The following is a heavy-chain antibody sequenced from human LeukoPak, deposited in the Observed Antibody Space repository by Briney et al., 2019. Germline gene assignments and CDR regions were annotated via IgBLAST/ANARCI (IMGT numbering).Heavy chain of an antibody. J-gene: IGHJ6*03. CDR3: ARLVVVPAAGLYYYYYMDV. V-gene: IGHV4-4*07. Sequence: PSDTLSLTCTVSGGSISSYYWSWIRQPAGKGLEWIGRIYTSGSTNYNPSLKSRVTISVDKSKNQFSLKLSSVTAADTAVYYCARLVVVPAAGLYYYYYMDVWGKGTTVTVSS. CDR2: IYTSGST. CDR1: GGSISSYY. D-gene: IGHD2-2*01.